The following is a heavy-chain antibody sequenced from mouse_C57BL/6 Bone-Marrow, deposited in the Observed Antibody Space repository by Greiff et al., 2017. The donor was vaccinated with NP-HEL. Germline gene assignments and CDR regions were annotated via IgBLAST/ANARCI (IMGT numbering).Heavy chain of an antibody. CDR1: GYTFTSYW. Sequence: QVQLQQPGAELVMPGASVKLSCKASGYTFTSYWMHWVKQRPGQGLEWIGEIDPSDSYTNYNQKFKGKSTLTVDKSSSTAYMQLSSLTSEDSAVYYCAREGTHYAMDYWGQGTSVTVSS. J-gene: IGHJ4*01. CDR2: IDPSDSYT. V-gene: IGHV1-69*01. CDR3: AREGTHYAMDY. D-gene: IGHD3-1*01.